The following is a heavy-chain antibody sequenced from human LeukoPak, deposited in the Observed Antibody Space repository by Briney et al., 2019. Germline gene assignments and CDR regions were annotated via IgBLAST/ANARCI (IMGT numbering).Heavy chain of an antibody. Sequence: GASVKVSCKASGYTFTSYGISWVRQAPGQGLEWMGGIIPIFGTANYAQKFQGRVTITADESTSTAYMELSSLRSEDTAVYYCAREGHLVGAPGWFDPWGQGTLVTVSS. D-gene: IGHD1-26*01. CDR2: IIPIFGTA. J-gene: IGHJ5*02. V-gene: IGHV1-69*13. CDR1: GYTFTSYG. CDR3: AREGHLVGAPGWFDP.